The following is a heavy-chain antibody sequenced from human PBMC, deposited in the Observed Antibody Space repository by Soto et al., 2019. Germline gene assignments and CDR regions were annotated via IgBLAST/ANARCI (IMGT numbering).Heavy chain of an antibody. D-gene: IGHD3-10*01. V-gene: IGHV3-48*01. J-gene: IGHJ4*02. CDR1: GFTFSSYS. CDR3: ARDSPLLLWFGELSGPDDH. Sequence: GGSLRLSCAASGFTFSSYSMNWVRQAPGKGLEWVSYISSTSSTIYYADSVKGRFTISRDNAKNSLFLQMNSLRAEDTAVYYCARDSPLLLWFGELSGPDDHWGQGTVVTVSS. CDR2: ISSTSSTI.